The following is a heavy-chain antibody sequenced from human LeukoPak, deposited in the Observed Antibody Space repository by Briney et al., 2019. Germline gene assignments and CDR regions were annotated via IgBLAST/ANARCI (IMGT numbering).Heavy chain of an antibody. CDR3: ARDMIVVTLIYGMDV. Sequence: GASVKVSCKASGDTFTSYYMHWLRQAPGQGLEWMGIINPSGGSTSYAQKFQGRVTMTRDTSTSTVYMELSSLRSEDTAVYYCARDMIVVTLIYGMDVWGQGTTVTVSS. V-gene: IGHV1-46*01. CDR2: INPSGGST. CDR1: GDTFTSYY. J-gene: IGHJ6*02. D-gene: IGHD3-22*01.